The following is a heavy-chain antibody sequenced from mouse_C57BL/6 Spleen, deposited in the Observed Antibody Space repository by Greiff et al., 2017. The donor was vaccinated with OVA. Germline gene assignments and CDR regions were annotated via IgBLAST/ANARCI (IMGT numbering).Heavy chain of an antibody. V-gene: IGHV1-74*01. CDR1: GYTFTSYW. D-gene: IGHD2-4*01. Sequence: VKLQQPGAELVKPGASVKVSCKASGYTFTSYWMHWVKQRPGQGLEWIGRIHPSDSDTNYNQKFKGKATLTVDKSSSTAYMQLSSLTSEDSAVYYCAIWEGIYYDYESFDYWGQGTTLTVSS. J-gene: IGHJ2*01. CDR2: IHPSDSDT. CDR3: AIWEGIYYDYESFDY.